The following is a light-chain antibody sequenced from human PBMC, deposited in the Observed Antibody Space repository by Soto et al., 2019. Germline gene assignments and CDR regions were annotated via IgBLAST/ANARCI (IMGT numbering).Light chain of an antibody. V-gene: IGKV1-5*03. J-gene: IGKJ1*01. Sequence: DIQMTQSPSSLSASVGDRVTITCRASQTISTYLNWYQQKPGKAPRLLIYKASSLASGVPSRFSGSGSGTEFTLTISSLQPEDVATYHCQQHTTFGQGTKVDIK. CDR2: KAS. CDR3: QQHTT. CDR1: QTISTY.